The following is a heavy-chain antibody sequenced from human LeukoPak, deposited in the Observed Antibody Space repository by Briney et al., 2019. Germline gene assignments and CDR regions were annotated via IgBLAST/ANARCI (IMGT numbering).Heavy chain of an antibody. V-gene: IGHV4-34*01. CDR3: ASEVTTNHYSFDY. J-gene: IGHJ4*02. CDR2: INHSGST. D-gene: IGHD4-17*01. Sequence: PSETLSLTCAVYGGSFSGYYWSWIRQPPGKGLEWIGEINHSGSTNYNPSLKSRVTISVDTSKNQFSLKLSSVTAADTAVYYCASEVTTNHYSFDYWGQGTLVTVSS. CDR1: GGSFSGYY.